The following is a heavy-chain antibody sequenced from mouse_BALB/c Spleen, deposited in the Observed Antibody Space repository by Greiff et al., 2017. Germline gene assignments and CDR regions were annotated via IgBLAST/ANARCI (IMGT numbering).Heavy chain of an antibody. CDR1: GYTFPAYE. J-gene: IGHJ3*01. CDR3: TKTVVAWLAY. D-gene: IGHD1-1*01. V-gene: IGHV1-15*01. Sequence: VQWVESGAELVRPGASVKLSCKALGYTFPAYEMHWVKQTPVHGLEWIGAIHPGSGGTAYNQKFKGKATLTADKSSSTAYMELSSLTSEDSAVYYCTKTVVAWLAYWGQGTLVTVSA. CDR2: IHPGSGGT.